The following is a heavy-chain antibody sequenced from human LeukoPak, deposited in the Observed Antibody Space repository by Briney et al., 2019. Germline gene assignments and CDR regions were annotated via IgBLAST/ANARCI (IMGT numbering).Heavy chain of an antibody. J-gene: IGHJ4*02. D-gene: IGHD2-8*02. V-gene: IGHV3-30*02. CDR1: GFTSSSYG. CDR2: IRYDGSNK. Sequence: GGSLRLSCAASGFTSSSYGMHWVRQAPGKGLEWVAFIRYDGSNKYYADSVRGRFTISRDNSKSTLSLQMNSLRAEDTAIYYCATYRQVLLPFESWGQGTLVTVSS. CDR3: ATYRQVLLPFES.